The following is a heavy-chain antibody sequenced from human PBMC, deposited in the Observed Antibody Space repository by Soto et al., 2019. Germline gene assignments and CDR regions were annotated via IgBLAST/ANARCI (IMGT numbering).Heavy chain of an antibody. J-gene: IGHJ6*02. CDR1: GGTFSNYG. V-gene: IGHV1-69*05. D-gene: IGHD6-19*01. Sequence: QVQLVQSGAEVKKPGSSVKVSCKVSGGTFSNYGIDWVRLAPGHGLEWMGGIVHIFGTTYYTQKFQGRATIISDDSTTTAYLEMSSLRSEDTAIYYCTRVEAVSGLYNYHGLDVCRQATAVTVSS. CDR3: TRVEAVSGLYNYHGLDV. CDR2: IVHIFGTT.